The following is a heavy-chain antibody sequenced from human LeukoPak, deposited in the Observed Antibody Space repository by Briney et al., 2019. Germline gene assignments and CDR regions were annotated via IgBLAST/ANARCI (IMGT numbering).Heavy chain of an antibody. CDR3: AREDCSGGSCYSLSLTPVFHVFDI. D-gene: IGHD2-15*01. CDR1: GYAFTSYG. V-gene: IGHV1-18*01. CDR2: ISAYNSNT. J-gene: IGHJ3*02. Sequence: GASVKVSCKASGYAFTSYGISWVRQAPGQGLEWMGWISAYNSNTNYAPKLRGRVTMTTDTSTSTAYMELRSLRSDDTAVYYCAREDCSGGSCYSLSLTPVFHVFDIWGQGTMVTVSS.